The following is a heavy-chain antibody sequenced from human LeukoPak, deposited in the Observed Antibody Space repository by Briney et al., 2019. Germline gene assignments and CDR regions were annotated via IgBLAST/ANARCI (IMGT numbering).Heavy chain of an antibody. CDR2: INHSGST. V-gene: IGHV4-34*01. CDR3: ARGKVGWIAVASKYNWCNP. D-gene: IGHD6-19*01. CDR1: GGSFSGYY. Sequence: SETLSLTCAVYGGSFSGYYWSWIRQPPGKGLEWIGEINHSGSTNYNPSLKSRVTISVDTSKNQFSLKLSSVTAADTAVYYCARGKVGWIAVASKYNWCNPWGQGTLVTVPS. J-gene: IGHJ5*02.